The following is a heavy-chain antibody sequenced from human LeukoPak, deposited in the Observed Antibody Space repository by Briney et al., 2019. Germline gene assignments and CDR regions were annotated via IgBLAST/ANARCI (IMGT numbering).Heavy chain of an antibody. CDR2: INWNGGST. CDR1: GFTFDDYG. CDR3: ARTVYSSGWYFAFDI. D-gene: IGHD6-19*01. Sequence: GGSLRLSCAASGFTFDDYGMSWVRQAPGKGLEWVSGINWNGGSTVYADSVKGRFTISRDNVKKSLYLQMNSLIAEDTAFYDCARTVYSSGWYFAFDIWGQGTMVTVSS. V-gene: IGHV3-20*01. J-gene: IGHJ3*02.